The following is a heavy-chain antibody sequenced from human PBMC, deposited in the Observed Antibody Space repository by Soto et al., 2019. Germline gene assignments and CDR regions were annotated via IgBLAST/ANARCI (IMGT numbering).Heavy chain of an antibody. Sequence: SETLSLTCTVSGGSISSSSYYWGWIRQPPGKGLEWIGSIYYSGSTYYNPSLKSRVTISVDTSKNQFSLKLSSVTAADTAVYYCARHRTTEHRRIVVVPAAIRADSMYNWFDPWGQGTLVTVSS. V-gene: IGHV4-39*01. J-gene: IGHJ5*02. CDR3: ARHRTTEHRRIVVVPAAIRADSMYNWFDP. D-gene: IGHD2-2*01. CDR1: GGSISSSSYY. CDR2: IYYSGST.